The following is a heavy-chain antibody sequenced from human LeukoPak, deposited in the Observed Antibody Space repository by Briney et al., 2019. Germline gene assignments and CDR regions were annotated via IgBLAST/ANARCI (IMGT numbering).Heavy chain of an antibody. CDR1: GFTFSRYW. Sequence: PGGSLRLSCAASGFTFSRYWMSWVRQAPGKGPEWVANIKQDGSEIYYVDSMKGRFTISRDNAKNSLYLQMNSLRAEDTAMYYCARLEDSSVWGGLYHNYFDYWGQGTLVTVSS. CDR2: IKQDGSEI. J-gene: IGHJ4*02. D-gene: IGHD3-16*01. CDR3: ARLEDSSVWGGLYHNYFDY. V-gene: IGHV3-7*03.